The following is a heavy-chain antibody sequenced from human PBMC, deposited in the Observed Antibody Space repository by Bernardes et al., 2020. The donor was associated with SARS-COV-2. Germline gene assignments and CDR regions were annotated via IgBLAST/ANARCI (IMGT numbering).Heavy chain of an antibody. D-gene: IGHD2-21*01. J-gene: IGHJ6*02. CDR2: ISGYNGNT. V-gene: IGHV1-18*01. Sequence: ASVKVSCKASGYTFSKYGISWVRQAAGHGPEWMGWISGYNGNTYYAQKLRDRVTMTTDTSTSTAYMELRSLRSDDTAVYYCARVGCGGDCYPNPRPYYYYGMDVWGQGTTVTVSS. CDR1: GYTFSKYG. CDR3: ARVGCGGDCYPNPRPYYYYGMDV.